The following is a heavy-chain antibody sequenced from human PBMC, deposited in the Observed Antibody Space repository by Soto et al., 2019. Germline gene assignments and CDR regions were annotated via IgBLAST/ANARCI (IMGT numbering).Heavy chain of an antibody. Sequence: QLQLQESGPGLVKPSETLSLTCTVSGGSISSSSYYWGWIRQPPGKGLEWIGSIYYRGSTYYNPSLKSRVTISVETSKNQFSLKLSSVTAADTAVYYCARRLYYDSSGFEGGGMDVWGQGTTVTVSS. J-gene: IGHJ6*02. D-gene: IGHD3-22*01. CDR1: GGSISSSSYY. V-gene: IGHV4-39*01. CDR3: ARRLYYDSSGFEGGGMDV. CDR2: IYYRGST.